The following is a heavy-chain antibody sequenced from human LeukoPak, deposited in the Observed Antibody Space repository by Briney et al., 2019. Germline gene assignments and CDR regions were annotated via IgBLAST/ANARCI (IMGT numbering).Heavy chain of an antibody. D-gene: IGHD1-26*01. CDR2: TYYRSKWYN. Sequence: SQTLSLTCAISGDSVSSTSASWSWIRQSPWRGLEWLGRTYYRSKWYNDYAVSVKSRITINPDTSKNQFSLQLNSVTPEDSAVYYCAKITVGARPRGNDAFNIWGQETMVTVSS. CDR3: AKITVGARPRGNDAFNI. J-gene: IGHJ3*02. V-gene: IGHV6-1*01. CDR1: GDSVSSTSAS.